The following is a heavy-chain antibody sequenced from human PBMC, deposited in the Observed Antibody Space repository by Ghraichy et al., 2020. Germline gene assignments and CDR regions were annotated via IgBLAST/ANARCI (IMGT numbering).Heavy chain of an antibody. CDR3: ARDLRGDTAMWVGAFDI. Sequence: SETLSLTCTVSGGSITSYYWSWIRQPPGKGLEWIGYIYYTGSTNYNPSLKSRVTISVDTSKNQFSLKLSSVTAADTAVYYCARDLRGDTAMWVGAFDIWGQGTMVTVSS. J-gene: IGHJ3*02. V-gene: IGHV4-59*01. CDR2: IYYTGST. CDR1: GGSITSYY. D-gene: IGHD5-18*01.